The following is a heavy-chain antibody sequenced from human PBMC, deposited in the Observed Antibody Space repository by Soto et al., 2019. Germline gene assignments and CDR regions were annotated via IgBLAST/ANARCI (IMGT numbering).Heavy chain of an antibody. CDR3: ARDRAHDY. Sequence: ASVKVSCKASGYTFTTYYMHWVRQAPGQGLEWMGIINPSVGSTTYAQKFQGRVSMTRDTSASTVYMELSSLRSEDTAVYYCARDRAHDYWGQGTQVTVSS. D-gene: IGHD3-10*01. CDR1: GYTFTTYY. J-gene: IGHJ4*02. CDR2: INPSVGST. V-gene: IGHV1-46*01.